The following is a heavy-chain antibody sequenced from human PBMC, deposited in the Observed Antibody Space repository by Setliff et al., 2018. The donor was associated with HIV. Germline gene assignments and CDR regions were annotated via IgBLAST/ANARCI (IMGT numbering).Heavy chain of an antibody. CDR3: ARGGGVAVTTTGGTASFDY. CDR2: IDYSGST. CDR1: GGSISSHY. D-gene: IGHD2-15*01. V-gene: IGHV4-59*11. J-gene: IGHJ4*02. Sequence: SETLSLTCTVSGGSISSHYWTWIRQPPGRGLGWIGYIDYSGSTNQNPSLKSRVTMSVDTSKNQFSLRLSSVTAADTAVYFCARGGGVAVTTTGGTASFDYWGQGTLVTVSS.